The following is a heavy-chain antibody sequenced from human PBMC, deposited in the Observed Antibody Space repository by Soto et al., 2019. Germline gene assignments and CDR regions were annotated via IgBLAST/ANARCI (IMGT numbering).Heavy chain of an antibody. CDR2: IYNDGTT. CDR1: GLGVRNNY. D-gene: IGHD3-10*01. Sequence: LRLSCTAYGLGVRNNYMSWVRQAPGMGLEWVSVIYNDGTTYYADSVKGRFTLSRDTSKNTLSLQMDSLRAEDTAVYYCVRPLPSGRNYGMDVWGQGTTVTVSS. CDR3: VRPLPSGRNYGMDV. V-gene: IGHV3-53*01. J-gene: IGHJ6*02.